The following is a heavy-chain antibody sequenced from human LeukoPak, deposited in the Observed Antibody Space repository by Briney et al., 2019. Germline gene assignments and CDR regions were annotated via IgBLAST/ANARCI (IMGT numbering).Heavy chain of an antibody. D-gene: IGHD6-13*01. V-gene: IGHV4-59*01. CDR3: ARNIAALDAFDI. J-gene: IGHJ3*02. CDR2: IYYSGST. Sequence: SETLSLTCTVSGGSISSYYWSWIRQPPGKGLEWIGYIYYSGSTNYNPSLKSRVTISVDTSKNQFSLKLSSVTAADTAVYYCARNIAALDAFDIWSQGTMVTVSS. CDR1: GGSISSYY.